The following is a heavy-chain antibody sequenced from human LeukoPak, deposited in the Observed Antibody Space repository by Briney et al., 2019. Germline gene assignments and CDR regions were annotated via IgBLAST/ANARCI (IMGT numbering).Heavy chain of an antibody. D-gene: IGHD6-19*01. J-gene: IGHJ4*02. Sequence: SSYSMNWVRQAPGKGLEWIGSIYYSGSTYYNPSLKSRVTISVDTSKNQFSLKLSSVTAADTAVYYCARHPLEAGPFDYWGQGTLVTVSS. CDR2: IYYSGST. CDR3: ARHPLEAGPFDY. CDR1: SSYS. V-gene: IGHV4-39*01.